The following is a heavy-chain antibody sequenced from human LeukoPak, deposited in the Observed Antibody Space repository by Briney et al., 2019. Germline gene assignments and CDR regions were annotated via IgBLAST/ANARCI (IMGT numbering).Heavy chain of an antibody. CDR3: AKDTNPSLISMIRGVMNAFDL. J-gene: IGHJ3*01. CDR1: GFTFRNHA. Sequence: GGSLRLSCAASGFTFRNHAMNWVRQAPGKGLEWVSSISGSSSDIYYADSVKGRFTISRDNAKNSLYLQMNSLRAEDTALYYCAKDTNPSLISMIRGVMNAFDLWGQGTMVTVSS. CDR2: ISGSSSDI. V-gene: IGHV3-21*04. D-gene: IGHD3-10*01.